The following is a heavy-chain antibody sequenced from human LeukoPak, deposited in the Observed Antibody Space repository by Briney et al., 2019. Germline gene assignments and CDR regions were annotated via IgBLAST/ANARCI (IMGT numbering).Heavy chain of an antibody. CDR1: GFTVSSNY. V-gene: IGHV3-66*01. CDR3: ARSGGLSGLWPDELDD. Sequence: GGSLRLSCAASGFTVSSNYMSWVRQAPGKGLEWVSVIYSAGSTYYADSVKGRLTISRDNTENTLRLQMNSLSAEDTDVYYCARSGGLSGLWPDELDDWGQGTLVTVSS. D-gene: IGHD4/OR15-4a*01. J-gene: IGHJ4*02. CDR2: IYSAGST.